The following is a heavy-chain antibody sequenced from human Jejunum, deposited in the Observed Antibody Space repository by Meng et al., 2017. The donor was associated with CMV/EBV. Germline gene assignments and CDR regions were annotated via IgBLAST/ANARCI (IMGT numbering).Heavy chain of an antibody. Sequence: FSRSWMSWVRQAPGKGLEWVANINEDGSDEYYVDSMKGRFTISRDNAKNTLYLQMNSLRAEDTAVYYCARGKFQSVGIVYSYFDPWGQGARVTVSS. CDR3: ARGKFQSVGIVYSYFDP. V-gene: IGHV3-7*01. CDR2: INEDGSDE. J-gene: IGHJ5*02. D-gene: IGHD5-18*01. CDR1: FSRSW.